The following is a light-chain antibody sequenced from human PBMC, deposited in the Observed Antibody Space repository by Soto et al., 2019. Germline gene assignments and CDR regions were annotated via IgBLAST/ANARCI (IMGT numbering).Light chain of an antibody. CDR3: QQYGSSPYT. V-gene: IGKV3-20*01. J-gene: IGKJ2*01. CDR2: CAS. Sequence: EIVLTQSPGTLSLSPGERATLSCRASQSVSSSYLAWYQQKPGQAPRLLIYCASSRDTGIPDRFSGSGSGTDFTLTISRLEPEDFAVYYCQQYGSSPYTFGQGTKLEIK. CDR1: QSVSSSY.